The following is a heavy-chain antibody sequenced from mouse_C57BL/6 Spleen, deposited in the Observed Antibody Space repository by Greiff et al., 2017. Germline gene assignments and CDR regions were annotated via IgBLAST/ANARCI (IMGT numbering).Heavy chain of an antibody. J-gene: IGHJ1*03. Sequence: QVQLQQPGAELVMPGASVKLSCKASGYTFTSYWMHWVKQRPGQGLEWFGEIDPSDSYTNYNQKFKGKSTLTVDKSSSTAYMQLSSLTSEDSAVYYCARKVVATKYFDVWGTGTTVTVSS. CDR3: ARKVVATKYFDV. D-gene: IGHD1-1*01. CDR1: GYTFTSYW. CDR2: IDPSDSYT. V-gene: IGHV1-69*01.